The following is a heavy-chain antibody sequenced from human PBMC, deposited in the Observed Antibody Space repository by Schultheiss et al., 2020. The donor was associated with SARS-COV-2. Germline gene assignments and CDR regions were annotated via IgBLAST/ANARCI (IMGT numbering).Heavy chain of an antibody. D-gene: IGHD2-15*01. J-gene: IGHJ4*02. CDR2: INNDGSST. CDR3: AGRYCSGGSCYFDY. Sequence: GGSLRLSCAASGFTFSSYWMHWVRQAPGKGLVWVSRINNDGSSTSYADSVNGRFTISRDNAKNTLYLEMNSLRAEDTAVYYCAGRYCSGGSCYFDYWGQGTLVTVSS. V-gene: IGHV3-74*01. CDR1: GFTFSSYW.